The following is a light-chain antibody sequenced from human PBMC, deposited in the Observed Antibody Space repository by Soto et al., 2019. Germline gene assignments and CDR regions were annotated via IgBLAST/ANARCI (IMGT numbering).Light chain of an antibody. J-gene: IGKJ5*01. CDR1: QSVSSNY. V-gene: IGKV3-20*01. CDR3: QQYNNWPPIT. Sequence: ELVLTQSPGTLSLSPGGRATLSCGASQSVSSNYLAWYQQKPGQAPRFLIYGASNRATGIPDRISGSGSGTDFTLTISRLEPEDFAVYHCQQYNNWPPITFGQGTRLEIK. CDR2: GAS.